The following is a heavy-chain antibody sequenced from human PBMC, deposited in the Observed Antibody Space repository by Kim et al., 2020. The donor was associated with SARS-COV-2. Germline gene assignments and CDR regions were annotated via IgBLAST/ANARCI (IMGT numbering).Heavy chain of an antibody. CDR3: ARDIVVNNYHYGMDD. CDR2: IKQDGSEK. V-gene: IGHV3-7*01. CDR1: GFTFSRYW. D-gene: IGHD2-15*01. J-gene: IGHJ6*02. Sequence: GGSLRLSCAVSGFTFSRYWMSWARQAPGKGLEWVANIKQDGSEKYYVDSVKGRFTISRDNAKKSLYLQMNSLRAEDTAVYYCARDIVVNNYHYGMDDWGQGTTVTVSS.